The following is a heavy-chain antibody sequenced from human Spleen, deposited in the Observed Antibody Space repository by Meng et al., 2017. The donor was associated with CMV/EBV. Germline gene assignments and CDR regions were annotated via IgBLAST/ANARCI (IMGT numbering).Heavy chain of an antibody. CDR1: GYAFTGYY. J-gene: IGHJ5*01. Sequence: SGYAFTGYYMHWVRQAHGQGIEWMGWINANSGDTNYAVKFQGRVTMTRDTSITTAYMELSSLRSDDTAFYYCARVTDFWSTPWGFDPWGQGTLVTVSS. D-gene: IGHD3-3*01. CDR2: INANSGDT. V-gene: IGHV1-2*02. CDR3: ARVTDFWSTPWGFDP.